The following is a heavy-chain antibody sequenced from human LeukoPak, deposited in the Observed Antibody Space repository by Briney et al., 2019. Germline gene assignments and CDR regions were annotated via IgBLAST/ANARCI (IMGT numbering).Heavy chain of an antibody. J-gene: IGHJ4*02. CDR3: ARLLGGYSGYGGDY. D-gene: IGHD5-12*01. CDR1: GYSFTSYW. V-gene: IGHV5-10-1*01. CDR2: IDPSDSYT. Sequence: GESLKISCKGSGYSFTSYWISWGRQMPGKGLEWVGRIDPSDSYTNYSPSFQGHVTISADKSISTAYLQWSSLKASHTAMYYCARLLGGYSGYGGDYWGQGTLVTVSS.